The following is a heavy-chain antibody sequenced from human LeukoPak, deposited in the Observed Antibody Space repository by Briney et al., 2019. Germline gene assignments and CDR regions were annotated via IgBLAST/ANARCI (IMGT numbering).Heavy chain of an antibody. CDR1: GYSFTSYW. J-gene: IGHJ5*02. Sequence: GESLKISCKGSGYSFTSYWIGWVRQMPGKGLEWMGIIYPGDSDTRYSPSFQGQVTISADKSISTAYLQWSSLKASDTAMYYCARLSSGGAARPDWFDPWGQGTLVTVSS. CDR3: ARLSSGGAARPDWFDP. V-gene: IGHV5-51*01. D-gene: IGHD6-6*01. CDR2: IYPGDSDT.